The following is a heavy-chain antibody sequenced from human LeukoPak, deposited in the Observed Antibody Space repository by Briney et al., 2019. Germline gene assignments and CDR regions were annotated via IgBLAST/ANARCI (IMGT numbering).Heavy chain of an antibody. CDR3: ARAVIGIAAAGTFDY. V-gene: IGHV4-61*02. D-gene: IGHD6-13*01. Sequence: SETLSLTCTVSGGSISSGSYYWSWIRQPAGKGLEWIGRIYTSGSTNYNPSLKSRVTISVDTSKNQFSLKLSSVTAADTAVYYCARAVIGIAAAGTFDYWGQGTLVTVSS. CDR1: GGSISSGSYY. CDR2: IYTSGST. J-gene: IGHJ4*02.